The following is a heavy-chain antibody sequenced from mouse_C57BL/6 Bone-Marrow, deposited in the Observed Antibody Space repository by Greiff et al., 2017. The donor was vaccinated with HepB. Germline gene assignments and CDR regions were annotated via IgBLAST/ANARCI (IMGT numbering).Heavy chain of an antibody. V-gene: IGHV3-6*01. D-gene: IGHD1-1*01. CDR2: ISYDGSN. Sequence: EVKLMESGPGLVKPSQSLSLTCSVTGYSITSGYYWNWIRQFPGNKLEWMGYISYDGSNNYNPSLKNRISITRDTSKNQFFLKLNSVTTEDTATYYCARDFITTVVAKGEMDYWGQGTSVTVSS. CDR3: ARDFITTVVAKGEMDY. CDR1: GYSITSGYY. J-gene: IGHJ4*01.